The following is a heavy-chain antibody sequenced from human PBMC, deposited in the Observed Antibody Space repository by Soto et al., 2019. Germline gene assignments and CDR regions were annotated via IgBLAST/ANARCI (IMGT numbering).Heavy chain of an antibody. CDR1: GYTFTDYD. D-gene: IGHD6-13*01. V-gene: IGHV1-8*01. J-gene: IGHJ5*02. CDR2: VNPKRGDT. CDR3: ATSTIGIRWGFDP. Sequence: QVQLVQSGAEVKKPGASVRVSCKASGYTFTDYDINWVRQANGQGLEWMGWVNPKRGDTDYAQKFQGRVNMTRNISISTAYMELSSRPSEDTAVYYCATSTIGIRWGFDPWGQGTLVTVSS.